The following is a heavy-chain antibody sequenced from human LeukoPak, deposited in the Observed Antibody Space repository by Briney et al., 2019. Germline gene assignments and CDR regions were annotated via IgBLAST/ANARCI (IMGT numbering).Heavy chain of an antibody. D-gene: IGHD3-10*01. CDR3: ARDRVKFGDLDAFDI. CDR1: GGSISSYH. Sequence: PSEALSLTCTVSGGSISSYHWSWIRQPPGKGLECIGYIYYSGSTNYNPSLKSRVTMSVDTSKNQFSLKLSSVTAADTAVYYCARDRVKFGDLDAFDIWGQGTMVTVSS. CDR2: IYYSGST. J-gene: IGHJ3*02. V-gene: IGHV4-59*12.